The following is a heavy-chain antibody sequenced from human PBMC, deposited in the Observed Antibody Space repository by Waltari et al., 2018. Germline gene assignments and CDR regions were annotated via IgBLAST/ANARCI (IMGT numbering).Heavy chain of an antibody. CDR2: ITSSSRST. J-gene: IGHJ6*02. Sequence: EVQLLESGGDLVQPGGSLTLSCAASGFTFHSSAMNWVRQAPGKGLEWVSAITSSSRSTYYADSVKGRFTISRDNSKNTAYLQMNSLRVGDTAIYYCAKGTAAFYYGMDVWGQGTTVTVSS. V-gene: IGHV3-23*01. CDR3: AKGTAAFYYGMDV. D-gene: IGHD3-16*01. CDR1: GFTFHSSA.